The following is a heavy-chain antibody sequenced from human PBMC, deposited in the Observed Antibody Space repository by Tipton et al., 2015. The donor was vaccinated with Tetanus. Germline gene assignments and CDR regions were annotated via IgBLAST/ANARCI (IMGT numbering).Heavy chain of an antibody. CDR1: GFTFNSYG. CDR2: TSYDGSNQ. CDR3: ATLKPWSQAGC. J-gene: IGHJ4*02. V-gene: IGHV3-30*03. Sequence: SLRLSCAASGFTFNSYGMHWVRQAPGKGLEWVAYTSYDGSNQYYADSVKGRFTISRDNSRNTVYLQLNSLRTEDTAVYYCATLKPWSQAGCWGQGALVFVSS. D-gene: IGHD6-13*01.